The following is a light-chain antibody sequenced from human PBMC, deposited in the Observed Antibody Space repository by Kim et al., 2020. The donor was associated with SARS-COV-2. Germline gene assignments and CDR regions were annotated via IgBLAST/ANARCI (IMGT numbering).Light chain of an antibody. CDR3: QQYGSSPPT. CDR1: QSVSSSY. CDR2: GAS. J-gene: IGKJ1*01. V-gene: IGKV3-20*01. Sequence: EIVLTQSPGTLSLSPGERATLSCRASQSVSSSYLAWYQQKPGQAPRLLIYGASSRATGIPERFSGSGSGTDFTLTISRLEPEDFAVYYCQQYGSSPPTFGKGTKVDIK.